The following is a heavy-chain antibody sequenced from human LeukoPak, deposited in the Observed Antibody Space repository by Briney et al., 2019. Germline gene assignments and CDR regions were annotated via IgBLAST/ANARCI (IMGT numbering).Heavy chain of an antibody. CDR1: GFTFSDYY. CDR2: ISSSGSTI. D-gene: IGHD2-2*01. Sequence: PGGSLRLSCAASGFTFSDYYMSWIRQAPGKGLEWVSYISSSGSTIYYADSVKGRFTISRDNAKNSLYLQMNSLRAGDTAVYYCARARLGYCSSTSCYLDAFDIWGQGTMVTVSS. V-gene: IGHV3-11*01. CDR3: ARARLGYCSSTSCYLDAFDI. J-gene: IGHJ3*02.